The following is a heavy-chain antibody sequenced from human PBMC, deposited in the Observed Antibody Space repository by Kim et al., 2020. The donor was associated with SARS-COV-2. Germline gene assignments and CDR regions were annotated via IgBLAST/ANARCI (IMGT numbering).Heavy chain of an antibody. V-gene: IGHV3-30*07. Sequence: RFTISRDNSKNTLYLQMNSLRAEDTAVYYCARDGGGLRYFDWLSRYYFDYWGQGTLVTVSS. D-gene: IGHD3-9*01. J-gene: IGHJ4*02. CDR3: ARDGGGLRYFDWLSRYYFDY.